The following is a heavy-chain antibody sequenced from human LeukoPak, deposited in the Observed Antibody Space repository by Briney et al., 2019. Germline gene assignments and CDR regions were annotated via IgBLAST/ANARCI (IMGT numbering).Heavy chain of an antibody. D-gene: IGHD3-22*01. Sequence: GGSLRLSCTTSGFIFRTYWMAWVRQAPGKGLEWVANIKEDGSEEYYVDSVKGRFTISRDNAKSSLSLQMNSLRAEDTAVYYCARDWEKTYYYDSSGYYPFDYWGQGTLVTVSS. CDR3: ARDWEKTYYYDSSGYYPFDY. CDR1: GFIFRTYW. J-gene: IGHJ4*02. V-gene: IGHV3-7*01. CDR2: IKEDGSEE.